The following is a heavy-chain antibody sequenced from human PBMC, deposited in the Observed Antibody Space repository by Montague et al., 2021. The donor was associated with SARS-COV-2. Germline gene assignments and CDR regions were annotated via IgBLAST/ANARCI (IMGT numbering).Heavy chain of an antibody. CDR3: AHKVKWELYYFDY. CDR2: IFCDDDK. J-gene: IGHJ4*02. CDR1: GFSLSTSGAG. D-gene: IGHD4-23*01. V-gene: IGHV2-5*02. Sequence: PALVKPTQTLTLTCTVSGFSLSTSGAGVGWIRQPPGKALEWLALIFCDDDKRYSPSLKNRVTITKDTSKNQVVLRVTNMDPLDTATYYCAHKVKWELYYFDYWGQGTLVTVSS.